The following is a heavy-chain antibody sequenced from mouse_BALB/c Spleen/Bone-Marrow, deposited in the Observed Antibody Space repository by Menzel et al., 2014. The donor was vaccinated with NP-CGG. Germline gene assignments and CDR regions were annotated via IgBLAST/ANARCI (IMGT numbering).Heavy chain of an antibody. CDR3: ARRGYYYGSSYVDY. CDR1: GYAFSSYW. CDR2: IYPGDGDT. V-gene: IGHV1-80*01. J-gene: IGHJ2*01. D-gene: IGHD1-1*01. Sequence: VQGVESGAELVRPGSSVKISCKASGYAFSSYWMNWVKQRPGQGLEWIGQIYPGDGDTNYNGKFKGKATLTADKSSSTAYMQLSSLTSEDSAVYFCARRGYYYGSSYVDYRGQGTTLTVSS.